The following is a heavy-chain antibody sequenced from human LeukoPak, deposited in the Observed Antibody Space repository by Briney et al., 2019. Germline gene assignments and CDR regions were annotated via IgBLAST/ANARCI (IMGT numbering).Heavy chain of an antibody. CDR1: GFSLSSGVVG. Sequence: ESGPTLVKPTQTLRLTCTFSGFSLSSGVVGVGWIRQPPGKALEWLALIYWNDDKRYSPSLRNRLTITKDSSENQVVLTLTNMEPVDTATYYCTHTVDYGGNPNDYWGQGTLVTVSS. D-gene: IGHD4-23*01. CDR3: THTVDYGGNPNDY. V-gene: IGHV2-5*01. J-gene: IGHJ4*02. CDR2: IYWNDDK.